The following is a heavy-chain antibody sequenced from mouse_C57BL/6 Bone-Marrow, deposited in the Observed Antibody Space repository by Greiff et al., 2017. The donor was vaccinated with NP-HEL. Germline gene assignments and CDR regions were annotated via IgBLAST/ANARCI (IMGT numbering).Heavy chain of an antibody. CDR2: INSDGGST. CDR3: ARQIYYGNYDYAMDY. CDR1: EYEFPSHD. Sequence: EVHLVESGGGLVQPGESLKLSCESNEYEFPSHDMSWVRKTPEKRLELVAAINSDGGSTYYPDTMERRFIISRDNTKKTLYLQMSSLRSEDTALYYCARQIYYGNYDYAMDYWGQGTSVTVSS. V-gene: IGHV5-2*01. D-gene: IGHD2-1*01. J-gene: IGHJ4*01.